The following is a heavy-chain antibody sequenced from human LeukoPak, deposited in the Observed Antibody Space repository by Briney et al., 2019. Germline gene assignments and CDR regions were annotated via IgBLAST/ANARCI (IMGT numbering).Heavy chain of an antibody. Sequence: GGSLRLSCAASGFTVSSNYMSWVRQAPGQGLEWVSGISGSAYSTFYADSVKGRFTISRDNSKNTLYLQMNRLRAEDTALYYCAKSDGGAVSGTQWDYWGQGTLVTVSS. D-gene: IGHD6-19*01. CDR1: GFTVSSNY. J-gene: IGHJ4*02. CDR2: ISGSAYST. CDR3: AKSDGGAVSGTQWDY. V-gene: IGHV3-23*01.